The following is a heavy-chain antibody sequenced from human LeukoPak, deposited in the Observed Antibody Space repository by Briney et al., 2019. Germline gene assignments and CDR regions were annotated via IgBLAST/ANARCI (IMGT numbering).Heavy chain of an antibody. J-gene: IGHJ3*02. CDR2: IYHSGST. V-gene: IGHV4-38-2*01. D-gene: IGHD2-15*01. CDR3: ASYCSGGSCYNYHAFDI. CDR1: GYSISSGYY. Sequence: PSETLSLTCAVSGYSISSGYYWGWIRQPPGEGLEWIGSIYHSGSTYYNPSLKSRVTISVDTSKNQFSLKLSSVTAADTAVYYCASYCSGGSCYNYHAFDIWGQGTMVTVSS.